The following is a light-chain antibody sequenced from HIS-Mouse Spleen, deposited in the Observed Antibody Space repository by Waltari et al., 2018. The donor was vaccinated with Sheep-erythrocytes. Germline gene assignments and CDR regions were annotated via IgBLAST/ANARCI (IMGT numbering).Light chain of an antibody. CDR3: QQYNSYPLT. J-gene: IGKJ4*01. CDR2: KAS. V-gene: IGKV1-5*03. CDR1: QSISSL. Sequence: DIQMTQSPSPLSASVGYRVTITCRASQSISSLLAWYHQHPGKAPKLLIYKASSLESGVPSRFSGSGSGTEFTLTISSLQPDDFATYYCQQYNSYPLTFGGGTKVEIK.